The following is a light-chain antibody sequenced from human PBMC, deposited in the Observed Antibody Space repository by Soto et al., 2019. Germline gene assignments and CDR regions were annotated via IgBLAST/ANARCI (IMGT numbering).Light chain of an antibody. CDR3: QSYDSNDQV. CDR1: SGSIASDY. CDR2: KDD. J-gene: IGLJ3*02. Sequence: NFMLTQPHSVSESPGKTVTISCTRSSGSIASDYVQWYQQRPGSAPSTVIYKDDQRPSGVPDRFSGAIDSSSNSASLTISGLQTEDEADYYCQSYDSNDQVFGGGTQLTVL. V-gene: IGLV6-57*04.